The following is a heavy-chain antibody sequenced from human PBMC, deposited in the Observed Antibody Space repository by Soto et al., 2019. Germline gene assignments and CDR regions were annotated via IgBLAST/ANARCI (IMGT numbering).Heavy chain of an antibody. CDR1: GGTFSTYG. CDR3: ARPLYTYYYDGLGYTDPYFDS. D-gene: IGHD3-22*01. Sequence: QVQLVQSGAEVKKPGSSVKVSCKASGGTFSTYGISWVRQAPGQGLEWMGGIKPVFGTSRYAQSFQGRVTFTADESTNTAYMELSSLRSEDTAVYYCARPLYTYYYDGLGYTDPYFDSWGQGTMVTVSS. V-gene: IGHV1-69*01. J-gene: IGHJ4*02. CDR2: IKPVFGTS.